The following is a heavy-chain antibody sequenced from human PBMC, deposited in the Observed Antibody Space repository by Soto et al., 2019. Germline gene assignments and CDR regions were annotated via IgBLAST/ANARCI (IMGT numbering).Heavy chain of an antibody. CDR2: IIPIFGTA. D-gene: IGHD2-21*02. CDR3: ARDLNAVVTPPYYYGMDV. CDR1: GGTFSSYA. Sequence: RASVKVSCKASGGTFSSYAISWVRQAPGQGLEWMGGIIPIFGTANYAQKFQGRVTITADESTSTAHMELSSLRSEDTAVYYCARDLNAVVTPPYYYGMDVWGQGTTVTVSS. J-gene: IGHJ6*02. V-gene: IGHV1-69*13.